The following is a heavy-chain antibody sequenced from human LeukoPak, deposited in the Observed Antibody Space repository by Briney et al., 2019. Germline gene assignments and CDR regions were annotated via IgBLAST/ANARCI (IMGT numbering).Heavy chain of an antibody. CDR1: GFTFSSYS. V-gene: IGHV3-23*01. CDR3: AKDHPSGITMVRGVIPWWYFDL. D-gene: IGHD3-10*01. J-gene: IGHJ2*01. CDR2: ISGSGGST. Sequence: PGGSLRLSCAASGFTFSSYSMNWVRQAPGKGLEWVSAISGSGGSTYYADSVKGRFTISRDNSKNTLYLQMNSLRAEDTAVYYCAKDHPSGITMVRGVIPWWYFDLWGRGTLVTVSS.